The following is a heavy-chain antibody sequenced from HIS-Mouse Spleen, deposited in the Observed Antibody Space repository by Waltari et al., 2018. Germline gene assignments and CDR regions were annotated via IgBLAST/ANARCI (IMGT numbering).Heavy chain of an antibody. J-gene: IGHJ4*02. V-gene: IGHV1-2*02. D-gene: IGHD6-6*01. Sequence: LEWMGWINPNSGGTNYAQKFQGRVTMTRDTSISTAYMELSRLRSDDTAVYYCARDFSIAARPGFDYWGQGTLVTVSS. CDR2: INPNSGGT. CDR3: ARDFSIAARPGFDY.